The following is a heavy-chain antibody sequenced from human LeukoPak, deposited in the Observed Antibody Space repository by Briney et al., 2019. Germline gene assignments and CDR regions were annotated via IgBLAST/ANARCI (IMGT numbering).Heavy chain of an antibody. J-gene: IGHJ5*02. Sequence: SETLSLTCAVYGGSFSGYYWSWIRQPPGKGLDWIGEINHSGSTNYNPSLKSRYPISVDTSKTQFSLQLSSVTAEATAVYYCERGVQWLVSWFDPWGKGTLVTVSS. V-gene: IGHV4-34*01. D-gene: IGHD6-19*01. CDR2: INHSGST. CDR3: ERGVQWLVSWFDP. CDR1: GGSFSGYY.